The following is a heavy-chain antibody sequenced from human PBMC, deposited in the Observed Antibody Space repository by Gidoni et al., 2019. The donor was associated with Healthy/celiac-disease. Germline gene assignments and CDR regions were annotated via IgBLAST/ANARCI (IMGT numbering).Heavy chain of an antibody. CDR3: ARVLDTAMVISTGGYGMDV. Sequence: EVQLVESGGGVVRPGGSLRLSCAASGFTFDDYGLSGVRHAPGKGLEWVSGINWNGGSTVYADSVKGRFTISRDNAKNSLYLQMNSLRAEDTALYYCARVLDTAMVISTGGYGMDVWGQGTTVTVSS. D-gene: IGHD5-18*01. CDR2: INWNGGST. J-gene: IGHJ6*02. CDR1: GFTFDDYG. V-gene: IGHV3-20*04.